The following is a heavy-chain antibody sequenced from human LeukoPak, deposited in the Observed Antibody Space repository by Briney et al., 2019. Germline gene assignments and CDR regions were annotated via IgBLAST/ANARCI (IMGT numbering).Heavy chain of an antibody. CDR2: IYYSGST. CDR1: GGSFSSNSYY. Sequence: PSETLSLTCTVSGGSFSSNSYYWGWIRQPPGKGLEWIGTIYYSGSTYYNPSLKSRVTISVDTSKNQFSLKLSSVTAADTAVYYCARLIYYGSGSYVGFYYYMDVWGKGTTVTISS. J-gene: IGHJ6*03. CDR3: ARLIYYGSGSYVGFYYYMDV. D-gene: IGHD3-10*01. V-gene: IGHV4-39*07.